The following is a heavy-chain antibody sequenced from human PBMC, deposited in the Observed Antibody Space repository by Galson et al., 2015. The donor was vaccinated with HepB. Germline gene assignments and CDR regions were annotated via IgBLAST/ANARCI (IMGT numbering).Heavy chain of an antibody. CDR2: IKQDGSEK. Sequence: SLRLSCAASGFTFSSYWMSWVRQAPGKGLEWVANIKQDGSEKYYVDSVKGRFTISRDNAKNSLYLQMNSLRAEDTAVYYCARDWYSSGPRPPRNDAFDIWGQGTMVTVSS. CDR1: GFTFSSYW. J-gene: IGHJ3*02. CDR3: ARDWYSSGPRPPRNDAFDI. V-gene: IGHV3-7*01. D-gene: IGHD6-19*01.